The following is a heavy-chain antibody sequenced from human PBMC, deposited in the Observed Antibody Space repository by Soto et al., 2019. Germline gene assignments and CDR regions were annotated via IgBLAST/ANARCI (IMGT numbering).Heavy chain of an antibody. J-gene: IGHJ6*03. CDR1: GGSISSYY. D-gene: IGHD3-10*01. V-gene: IGHV4-59*01. CDR3: ARTVRGVTTYYYYMDV. CDR2: IYYSGST. Sequence: TSETLSLTCTVSGGSISSYYWSWIRQPPGKGLEWIGYIYYSGSTNYNPSLKSRVTISVDTSKNQFSLKLSSVTAADTAVYYCARTVRGVTTYYYYMDVWGKGTTVTVSS.